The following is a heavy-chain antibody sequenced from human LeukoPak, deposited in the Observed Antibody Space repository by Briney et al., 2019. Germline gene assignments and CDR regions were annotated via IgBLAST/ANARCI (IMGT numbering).Heavy chain of an antibody. V-gene: IGHV3-23*01. J-gene: IGHJ4*02. CDR1: GFSFSSYA. CDR2: ISDSGGNS. CDR3: AKIGGPFDY. Sequence: GGSLRLSCAASGFSFSSYAMIWVRQAPGKGLEWVSSISDSGGNSFYIDSVKGRFTISRDNSKNTLYLQMNSLRAEDTAVYYCAKIGGPFDYWGREPWSPSPQ. D-gene: IGHD2-15*01.